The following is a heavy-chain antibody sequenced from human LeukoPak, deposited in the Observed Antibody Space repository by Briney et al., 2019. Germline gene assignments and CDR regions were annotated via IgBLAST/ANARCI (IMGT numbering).Heavy chain of an antibody. J-gene: IGHJ3*02. CDR1: GFSFRNYA. CDR2: IYSGGST. V-gene: IGHV3-53*01. Sequence: PGGSLRLSCAPSGFSFRNYAMIWVRQAPGKGLEWVSVIYSGGSTYYADSVKGRFTISRDNSKNTLYLQMNSLRAEDTAVYYCARYFDIWGQGTMVTVSS. CDR3: ARYFDI.